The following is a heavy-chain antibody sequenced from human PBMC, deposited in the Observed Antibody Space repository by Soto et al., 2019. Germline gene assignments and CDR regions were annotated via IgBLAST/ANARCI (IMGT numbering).Heavy chain of an antibody. CDR1: GFTFSSYW. D-gene: IGHD6-13*01. V-gene: IGHV3-7*01. CDR3: ARARQLVGGRLDAFDI. CDR2: IKHDGSEK. J-gene: IGHJ3*02. Sequence: EVQLVESGGGLVQPGGSLRLSCAASGFTFSSYWMSWVRQAPGKGLEWVANIKHDGSEKYYVDSVKGRFTISRDNAKNSLYLQMNSLRAEDTAVYYCARARQLVGGRLDAFDIWGQGTMVTVSS.